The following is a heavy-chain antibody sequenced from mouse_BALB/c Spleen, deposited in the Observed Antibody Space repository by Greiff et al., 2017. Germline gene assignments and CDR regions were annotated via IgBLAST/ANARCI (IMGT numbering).Heavy chain of an antibody. J-gene: IGHJ2*01. V-gene: IGHV5-6-3*01. Sequence: EVQVVESGGGLVQPGGSLKLSCAASGFTFSSYGMSWVRQTPDKRLELVATINSNGGSTYYPDSVKGRFTISRDNAKNTLYLQMSSLKSEDTAMYYCARDRVGGITTAPYYFDYWGQGTTLTVSS. D-gene: IGHD1-2*01. CDR2: INSNGGST. CDR1: GFTFSSYG. CDR3: ARDRVGGITTAPYYFDY.